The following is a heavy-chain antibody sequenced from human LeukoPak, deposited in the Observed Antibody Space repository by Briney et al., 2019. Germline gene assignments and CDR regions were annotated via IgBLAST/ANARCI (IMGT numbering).Heavy chain of an antibody. Sequence: ASVKVSCKASGYTFTGYYMHWVRQAPGQGLEWMGRINPNSGGTNYAQKFQGRVTMTRDTSISTAYMELSRLRSDDTAVYYCARDELGYCSSTSCYRSLSLDYWGQGTLVTVSS. CDR2: INPNSGGT. J-gene: IGHJ4*02. V-gene: IGHV1-2*06. CDR3: ARDELGYCSSTSCYRSLSLDY. D-gene: IGHD2-2*02. CDR1: GYTFTGYY.